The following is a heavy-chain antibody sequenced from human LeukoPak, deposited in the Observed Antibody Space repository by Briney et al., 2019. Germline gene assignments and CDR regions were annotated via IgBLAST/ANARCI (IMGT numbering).Heavy chain of an antibody. J-gene: IGHJ6*03. CDR1: GFSFSSYN. CDR3: ARDPYSGSYGGYYHYYMDV. D-gene: IGHD1-26*01. V-gene: IGHV3-21*01. CDR2: ITSSGSYM. Sequence: PGGSLGLSCAASGFSFSSYNMNWARQAPGKGPEWVSSITSSGSYMFYADSVKGRFTISRDNAENSLYLQMNSLRVEDTAVYFCARDPYSGSYGGYYHYYMDVWGKGTTVTVSS.